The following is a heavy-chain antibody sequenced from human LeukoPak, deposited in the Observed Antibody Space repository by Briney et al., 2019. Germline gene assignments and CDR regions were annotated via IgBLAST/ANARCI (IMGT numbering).Heavy chain of an antibody. CDR2: IYYSGST. CDR3: ARCSYGDYCIDY. Sequence: PSETLSLTCTVSGGSVSSGSYYWSWIRQPPGKGLEWIGYIYYSGSTNYNPSLKSRVTISVDTSKNQFSLKLSSVTAADTAVYYCARCSYGDYCIDYWGQGTLVTVSS. V-gene: IGHV4-61*01. CDR1: GGSVSSGSYY. J-gene: IGHJ4*02. D-gene: IGHD4-17*01.